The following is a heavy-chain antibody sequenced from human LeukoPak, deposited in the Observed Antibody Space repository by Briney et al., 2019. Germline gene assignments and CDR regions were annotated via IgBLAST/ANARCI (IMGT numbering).Heavy chain of an antibody. CDR3: ARGYCSGGSCYSIDY. Sequence: GGSLRLSCAASGFTVTTNYMNWVRQAPGKGLEWVSIIYSDGRTYYAGSVKGRFTISRGNSKNTLYLQMNSLRAEDTAVYYCARGYCSGGSCYSIDYWGQGTLVTVSS. CDR1: GFTVTTNY. D-gene: IGHD2-15*01. V-gene: IGHV3-66*01. CDR2: IYSDGRT. J-gene: IGHJ4*02.